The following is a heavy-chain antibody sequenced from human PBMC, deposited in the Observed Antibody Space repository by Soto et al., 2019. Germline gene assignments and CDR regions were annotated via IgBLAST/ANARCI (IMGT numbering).Heavy chain of an antibody. V-gene: IGHV3-23*01. J-gene: IGHJ6*03. D-gene: IGHD4-17*01. CDR3: AKHIGADYGDYGYYYYYMDV. CDR2: ISGSGGST. CDR1: GFTFSSYA. Sequence: GESLKISCAASGFTFSSYAMSWVRQAPGKGLEWVSAISGSGGSTYYADSVKGRFTISRDNSKNTLYLQMNSLRAEDTAVYYCAKHIGADYGDYGYYYYYMDVWGKGTTVTVSS.